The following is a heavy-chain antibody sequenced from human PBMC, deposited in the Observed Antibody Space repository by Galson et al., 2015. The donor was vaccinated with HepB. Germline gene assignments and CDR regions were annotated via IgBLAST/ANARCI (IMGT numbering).Heavy chain of an antibody. J-gene: IGHJ6*02. D-gene: IGHD1-14*01. CDR2: IIPIFGIA. CDR1: GGTFSSYA. V-gene: IGHV1-69*13. Sequence: SVTVSCKASGGTFSSYAISWVRQAPGQGLEWMGGIIPIFGIANYAQKFQGRVTITADESTSTAYMELSSLRSEDTAVYYCARDGMRGYYGMDVWGQGTTVTVSS. CDR3: ARDGMRGYYGMDV.